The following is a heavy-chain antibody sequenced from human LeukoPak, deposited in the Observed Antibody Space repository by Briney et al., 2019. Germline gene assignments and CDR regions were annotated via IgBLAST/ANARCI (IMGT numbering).Heavy chain of an antibody. Sequence: GASVKVSCKASGYTFTSYGISWVRQAPGQGLEWMGWISAYNGNTNYAQKLQGSVTMTTDTSTRTAYMELRSLRSDDTAVYYCARSGSSSWYVPPYYYYYYMDVWGKGTTVTVSS. CDR3: ARSGSSSWYVPPYYYYYYMDV. J-gene: IGHJ6*03. CDR1: GYTFTSYG. V-gene: IGHV1-18*01. D-gene: IGHD6-13*01. CDR2: ISAYNGNT.